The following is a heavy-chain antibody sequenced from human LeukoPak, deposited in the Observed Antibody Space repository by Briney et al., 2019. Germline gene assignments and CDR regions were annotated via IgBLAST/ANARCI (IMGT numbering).Heavy chain of an antibody. D-gene: IGHD3-10*01. Sequence: ASVKVSCKAYGYTFTGYYMHWVRQAPGQGLEWMGWINPNSGGTNYAQKFQGRVTMTRDTSISTAYMELSRLRSDDTAVYYCARVITMVRGVTAPFDYWGQGTLVTVSS. CDR1: GYTFTGYY. V-gene: IGHV1-2*02. J-gene: IGHJ4*02. CDR2: INPNSGGT. CDR3: ARVITMVRGVTAPFDY.